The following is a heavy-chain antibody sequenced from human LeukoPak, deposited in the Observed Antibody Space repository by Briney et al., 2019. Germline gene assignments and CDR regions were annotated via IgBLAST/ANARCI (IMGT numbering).Heavy chain of an antibody. Sequence: ASVKVSCKASGYTFTGYYMHWVRQAPGQGLEWMGWINPNSGGTNYAQKFQSRVTMTRDTSISTAYMELSRLRSDDTAVYYCARDRIPYYYGSGSYPSPFDYWGQGTLVTVSS. D-gene: IGHD3-10*01. J-gene: IGHJ4*02. CDR2: INPNSGGT. CDR3: ARDRIPYYYGSGSYPSPFDY. CDR1: GYTFTGYY. V-gene: IGHV1-2*02.